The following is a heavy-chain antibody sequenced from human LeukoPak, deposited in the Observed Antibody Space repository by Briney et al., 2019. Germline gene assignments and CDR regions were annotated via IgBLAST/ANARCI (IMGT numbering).Heavy chain of an antibody. Sequence: SETLSLTCTVSGGSISSYYWSWIRQPPGKGLEWIGYIYYSGSTNYNPSLKSRVTISVDTSKNQFSLKLSSVTAADMAVYYCARMTYYYGSGSLEYWGQGTLVTVSS. D-gene: IGHD3-10*01. V-gene: IGHV4-59*01. CDR2: IYYSGST. J-gene: IGHJ4*02. CDR1: GGSISSYY. CDR3: ARMTYYYGSGSLEY.